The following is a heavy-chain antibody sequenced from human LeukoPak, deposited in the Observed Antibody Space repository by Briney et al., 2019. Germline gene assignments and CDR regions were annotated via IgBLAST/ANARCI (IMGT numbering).Heavy chain of an antibody. CDR3: QKYSSSSFDF. Sequence: GGSLRLSCTGSGFTFGDYAISWFRQAPAKGLEWVSFVRSKIYAETTEYAASVKGRFTISRDDSKSIAYLQMNSLKTEDTAVYYCQKYSSSSFDFWGQGTLVTVSS. V-gene: IGHV3-49*03. CDR1: GFTFGDYA. J-gene: IGHJ4*02. CDR2: VRSKIYAETT. D-gene: IGHD6-6*01.